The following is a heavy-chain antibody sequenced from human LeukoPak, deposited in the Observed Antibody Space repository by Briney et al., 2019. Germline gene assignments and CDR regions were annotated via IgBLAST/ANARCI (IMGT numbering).Heavy chain of an antibody. CDR2: INPNSGGT. D-gene: IGHD3-9*01. CDR3: ARGLGLRYFDWLSLTYYFDY. CDR1: GYTFTGYY. V-gene: IGHV1-2*02. J-gene: IGHJ4*02. Sequence: AASVKVSCKASGYTFTGYYMHWVRQAPGQGLEWMGWINPNSGGTNYAQKFQGRVTMTRDTSISTAYMELSRLRSDDTAVYYCARGLGLRYFDWLSLTYYFDYWGQGTLVTVSS.